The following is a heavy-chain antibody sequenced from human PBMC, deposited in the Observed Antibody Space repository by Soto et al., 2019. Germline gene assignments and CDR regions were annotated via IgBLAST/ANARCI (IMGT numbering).Heavy chain of an antibody. V-gene: IGHV1-24*01. CDR3: ATGTYAFDV. Sequence: ASVKVSCKVSGYALTELAMHWVRQAPGKGLGWMGGLDPEGKTIYAQKFQGRVTMTEDTSTDTAYMELSSLRSEDTAVFYCATGTYAFDVWGQGTTVTVSS. J-gene: IGHJ6*02. D-gene: IGHD3-3*01. CDR1: GYALTELA. CDR2: LDPEGKT.